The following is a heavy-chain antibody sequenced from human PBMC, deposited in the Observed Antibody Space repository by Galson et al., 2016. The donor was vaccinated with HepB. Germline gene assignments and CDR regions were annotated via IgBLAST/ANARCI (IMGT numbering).Heavy chain of an antibody. CDR2: VTRSGDT. CDR3: AATMRGGY. J-gene: IGHJ4*02. D-gene: IGHD3-16*01. CDR1: GASINSYY. Sequence: ETLSLTCSVSGASINSYYGSWIRQSPGKGLEWIGCVTRSGDTNYNPSLKSRVTISRDTSKNQFSLRLTSVTAEDTAIYYCAATMRGGYWGQGTLVTVSS. V-gene: IGHV4-59*03.